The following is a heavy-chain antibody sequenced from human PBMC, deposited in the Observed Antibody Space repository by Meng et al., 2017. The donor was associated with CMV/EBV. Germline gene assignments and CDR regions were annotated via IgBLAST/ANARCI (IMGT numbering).Heavy chain of an antibody. CDR3: ASDCSGASCYITN. Sequence: GESLKISCAASGFTFSGYWMTWVRQAPGKGLEWVANIKQDGSEKYYVDSVKGRFTISRDNAKNSLSLQMNSLRAEDTAVYYCASDCSGASCYITNWGRGTLVTVPQ. CDR2: IKQDGSEK. J-gene: IGHJ4*02. CDR1: GFTFSGYW. D-gene: IGHD2-2*02. V-gene: IGHV3-7*01.